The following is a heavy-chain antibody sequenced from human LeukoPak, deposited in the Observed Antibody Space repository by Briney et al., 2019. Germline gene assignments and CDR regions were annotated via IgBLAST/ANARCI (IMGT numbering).Heavy chain of an antibody. CDR1: GGSISSYY. J-gene: IGHJ4*02. CDR3: ASQRITMVRGVSRFDY. CDR2: IYYSGST. D-gene: IGHD3-10*01. Sequence: SETLSLTCTVSGGSISSYYWSWIRQPPGKGLEWIGYIYYSGSTNYNPSLKSRVTISVDTSKNQFSLKLSSVTAADTAVYYCASQRITMVRGVSRFDYWGQGTLVTVSS. V-gene: IGHV4-59*01.